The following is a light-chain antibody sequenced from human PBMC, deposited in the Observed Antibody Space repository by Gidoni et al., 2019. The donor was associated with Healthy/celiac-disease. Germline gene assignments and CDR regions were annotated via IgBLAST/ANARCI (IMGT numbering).Light chain of an antibody. CDR2: DAS. CDR3: QQRSNWPPIFT. CDR1: HSVSSY. J-gene: IGKJ3*01. V-gene: IGKV3-11*01. Sequence: IVLTQSPSTLALSPGERATISCRDSHSVSSYLACYQQQHRQPPRLLIYDASTRATGIPARFSGSGCATAFTLTIISLEPEDVAVYYCQQRSNWPPIFTFGPGTKVDIK.